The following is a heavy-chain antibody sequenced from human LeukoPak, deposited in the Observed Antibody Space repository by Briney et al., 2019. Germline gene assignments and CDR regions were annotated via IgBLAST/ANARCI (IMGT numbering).Heavy chain of an antibody. CDR1: GFTFSSYV. CDR3: AKTGDGYYYFDY. J-gene: IGHJ4*02. Sequence: VGSLRLSCSASGFTFSSYVLSWVRQAPGKGLEWVSGISGSAGTSSYAHSVKGRFTISRDNSKNTLYLQMNSLRAEDTAVYYCAKTGDGYYYFDYWGQGTLVTVSS. CDR2: ISGSAGTS. D-gene: IGHD5-24*01. V-gene: IGHV3-23*01.